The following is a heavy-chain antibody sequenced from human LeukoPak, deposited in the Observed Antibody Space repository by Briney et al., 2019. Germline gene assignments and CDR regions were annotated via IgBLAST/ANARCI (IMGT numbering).Heavy chain of an antibody. CDR2: MNPNSGNT. CDR1: GYTFTSYD. J-gene: IGHJ4*02. Sequence: ASVKVSCKASGYTFTSYDINWVRQATGQGLEWMGWMNPNSGNTGYAQKFQGRVTITRNTSISTAYMELSSLRSEDSAVYYCASVGSDYETDFDYWGQGTLVTVSS. D-gene: IGHD1-26*01. V-gene: IGHV1-8*03. CDR3: ASVGSDYETDFDY.